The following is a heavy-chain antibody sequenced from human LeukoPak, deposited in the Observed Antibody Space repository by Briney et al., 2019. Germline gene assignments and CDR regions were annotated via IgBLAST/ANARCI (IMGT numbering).Heavy chain of an antibody. CDR1: GYTFTSYD. J-gene: IGHJ4*02. D-gene: IGHD3-22*01. V-gene: IGHV1-8*01. Sequence: ASVKVPCKASGYTFTSYDINWVRQATGQGLEWMGWMNPNSGNTGYAQKFQGRVTMTRNTSISTAYMELSSLRSEDTAVYYCARGPDYYDSSGYYLHDYWGQGTLVTVSS. CDR2: MNPNSGNT. CDR3: ARGPDYYDSSGYYLHDY.